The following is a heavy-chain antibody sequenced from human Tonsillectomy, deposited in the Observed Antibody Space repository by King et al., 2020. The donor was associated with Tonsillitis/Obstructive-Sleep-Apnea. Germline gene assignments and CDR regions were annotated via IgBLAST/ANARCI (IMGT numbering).Heavy chain of an antibody. J-gene: IGHJ6*02. CDR1: GGTFSSYA. CDR3: ARDPYDSSGYYYGYYYYGMDV. CDR2: IIPILGIA. Sequence: QLVQSGAEVKKPGSSVKVSCKASGGTFSSYAISWVRQAPGQGLEWMGGIIPILGIANYAQKFRGRVTITADKSTSTAYMELSSLRSEDTAVYYCARDPYDSSGYYYGYYYYGMDVWGQGTTVTVSS. V-gene: IGHV1-69*10. D-gene: IGHD3-22*01.